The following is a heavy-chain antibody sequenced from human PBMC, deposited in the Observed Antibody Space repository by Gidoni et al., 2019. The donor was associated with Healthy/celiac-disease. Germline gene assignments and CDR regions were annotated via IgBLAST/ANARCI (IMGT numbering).Heavy chain of an antibody. CDR3: AREAYCSSTSCYTFDY. J-gene: IGHJ4*02. Sequence: QVQLVQSGAEVKKPGSSVKVSCKASGGTFSSYAISWVRQAPGQGLEWMGGIIPIFGTANYEQKFQGRVTITADKSTSTAYMELSSLRSEDTAVYYCAREAYCSSTSCYTFDYWGQGTLVTVSS. CDR1: GGTFSSYA. D-gene: IGHD2-2*02. V-gene: IGHV1-69*06. CDR2: IIPIFGTA.